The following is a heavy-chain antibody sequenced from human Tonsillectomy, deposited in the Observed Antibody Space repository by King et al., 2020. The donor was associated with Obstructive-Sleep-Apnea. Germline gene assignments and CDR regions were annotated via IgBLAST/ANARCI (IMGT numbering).Heavy chain of an antibody. CDR3: ASLYYDFWSGYYESAFDI. V-gene: IGHV4-39*07. D-gene: IGHD3-3*01. CDR1: GGSISSSSYY. Sequence: QLQESGPGLVKPSETLSLTCTVSGGSISSSSYYWGWIRQPPGKGLEWIGNIYYSGSTSYNPSLKSRVTISLDTSKNQFSLKLNSVTAADTAVYYCASLYYDFWSGYYESAFDIWGQGTMVTVSS. J-gene: IGHJ3*02. CDR2: IYYSGST.